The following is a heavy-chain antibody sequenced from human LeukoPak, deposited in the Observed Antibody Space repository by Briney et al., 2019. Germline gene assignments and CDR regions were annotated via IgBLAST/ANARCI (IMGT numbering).Heavy chain of an antibody. CDR1: GGSISTSNYY. CDR3: ARDLEGEGDY. D-gene: IGHD3-16*01. CDR2: IFYSGST. Sequence: SETLSLTCTVSGGSISTSNYYWGWIRQPPGKGLEWIGNIFYSGSTYYSPSLKSRVTISVDTSKNQFSLKLSSVTAADTAVYYCARDLEGEGDYWGQGTLVTVSS. J-gene: IGHJ4*02. V-gene: IGHV4-39*07.